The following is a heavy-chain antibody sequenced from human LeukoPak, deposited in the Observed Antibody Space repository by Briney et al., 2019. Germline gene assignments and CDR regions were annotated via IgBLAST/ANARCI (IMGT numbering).Heavy chain of an antibody. CDR3: ARGYYYMDD. V-gene: IGHV3-53*01. CDR1: GLIVSSDY. Sequence: GGSLTLLSAVCGLIVSSDYKNGLRQAPGKGLEWVSVIYSGGSTYYADSVKGRFTISRDISKHTLYLQMNSLGAADAAVCYCARGYYYMDDWGKGTTVTVFS. J-gene: IGHJ6*03. CDR2: IYSGGST.